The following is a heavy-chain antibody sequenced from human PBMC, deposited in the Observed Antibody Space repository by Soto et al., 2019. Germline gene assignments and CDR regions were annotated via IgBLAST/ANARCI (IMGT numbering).Heavy chain of an antibody. D-gene: IGHD4-17*01. V-gene: IGHV4-31*03. J-gene: IGHJ6*02. CDR3: ARDADYGGSRGGMDV. Sequence: QVRLEESGPGLVKPSETLSLICSVSSGSVNNANYFWNWIRHHPENGLEWIGYIYYSGSTRYNPSFKTRATLSIDTSKNQFSLRLNSVTVADTAVYFCARDADYGGSRGGMDVWGRGTTVTVSS. CDR2: IYYSGST. CDR1: SGSVNNANYF.